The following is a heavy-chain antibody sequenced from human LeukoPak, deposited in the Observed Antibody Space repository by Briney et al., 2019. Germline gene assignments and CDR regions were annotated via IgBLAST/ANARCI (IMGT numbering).Heavy chain of an antibody. Sequence: GGSLRLSCAASGFTFDDYGMSWVRQAPGKGLEWVSGINWNGGSTGYADSVKGRFTISRDNAKNSLYLQMNSLRAEDTALYYCARAWTTNYPGTGGPVDYWGQGTLVTVSS. V-gene: IGHV3-20*04. CDR2: INWNGGST. J-gene: IGHJ4*02. D-gene: IGHD1-7*01. CDR3: ARAWTTNYPGTGGPVDY. CDR1: GFTFDDYG.